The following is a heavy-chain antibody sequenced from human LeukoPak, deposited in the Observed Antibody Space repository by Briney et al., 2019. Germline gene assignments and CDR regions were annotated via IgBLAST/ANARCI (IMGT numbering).Heavy chain of an antibody. CDR1: GYTLSELS. J-gene: IGHJ3*02. CDR2: FHPEDGET. D-gene: IGHD3-3*01. V-gene: IGHV1-24*01. CDR3: ATVISIFGVASAAFEM. Sequence: ASVKVSCKVSGYTLSELSMHWVRQTHGKGLEWMGGFHPEDGETIYAQKFQGRVTMTEDTSTDTVYMDLRRLRSEDTAVYYCATVISIFGVASAAFEMWGQGTMVTVSS.